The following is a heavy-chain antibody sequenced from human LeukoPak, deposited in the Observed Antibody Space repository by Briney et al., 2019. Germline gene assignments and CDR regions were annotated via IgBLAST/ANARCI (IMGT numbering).Heavy chain of an antibody. V-gene: IGHV3-74*03. Sequence: GGSLRLSCADSAYSSSRDWAQWVRPALGKGLVWVSRIRDDGSITTYADSVNGRFTISRDNAKNTVFLQMNSLRAEDTAVYFCVRRYYEGNVNDRHFDYWGQGILVTVSS. CDR3: VRRYYEGNVNDRHFDY. CDR2: IRDDGSIT. J-gene: IGHJ4*02. D-gene: IGHD3-22*01. CDR1: AYSSSRDW.